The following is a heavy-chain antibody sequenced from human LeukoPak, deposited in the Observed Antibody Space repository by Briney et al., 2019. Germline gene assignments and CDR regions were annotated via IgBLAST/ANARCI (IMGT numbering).Heavy chain of an antibody. J-gene: IGHJ6*02. CDR2: INPSGGST. Sequence: ASVKVSCKASGYTFTSYGISWVRQAPGQGLEWMGIINPSGGSTSYAQKFQGRVTMTRDTSTSTVYMELSSLRSEDTAVYYCARVAYRTYYYGMDVWGQGTTVTVSS. CDR3: ARVAYRTYYYGMDV. CDR1: GYTFTSYG. V-gene: IGHV1-46*01.